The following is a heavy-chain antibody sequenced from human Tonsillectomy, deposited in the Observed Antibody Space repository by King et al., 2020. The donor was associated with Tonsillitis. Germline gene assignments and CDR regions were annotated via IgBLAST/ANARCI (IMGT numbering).Heavy chain of an antibody. CDR2: ISAYNGNT. J-gene: IGHJ4*02. Sequence: QLVQSGAEVKKPGASVKVSCKASGYTFTSYGISWVRQAPGQGLEWMGWISAYNGNTNYAQKLQGRVTMTTDTSSSTAYMELRSLRSDDTAVYYCARELRKGLTMVRGVMGYWGQGTLVTVSS. CDR1: GYTFTSYG. V-gene: IGHV1-18*01. D-gene: IGHD3-10*01. CDR3: ARELRKGLTMVRGVMGY.